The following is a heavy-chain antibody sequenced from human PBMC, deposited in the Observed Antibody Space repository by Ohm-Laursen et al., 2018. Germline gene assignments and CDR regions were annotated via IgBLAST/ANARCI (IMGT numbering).Heavy chain of an antibody. CDR2: INPNSGGT. CDR1: GYTFTSYD. J-gene: IGHJ3*02. V-gene: IGHV1-2*02. CDR3: ARGSGADAFDI. D-gene: IGHD4-17*01. Sequence: ASVKVSCKASGYTFTSYDINWVRQATGQGLEWMGWINPNSGGTNYAQKFQGRVTMTRDTSISTAYMELSRLRSDDTAVYYCARGSGADAFDIWGQGTMVTVSS.